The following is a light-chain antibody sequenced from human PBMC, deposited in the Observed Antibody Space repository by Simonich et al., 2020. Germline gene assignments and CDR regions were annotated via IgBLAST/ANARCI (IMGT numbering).Light chain of an antibody. CDR3: GTWDSSLSAWV. CDR2: DNN. J-gene: IGLJ3*02. CDR1: SSNIGNTY. Sequence: QSVLTQPPSVSAAPGQKVTISCSGSSSNIGNTYVSWYQQLPGTAPKLLIYDNNKRPSGIPDRFSGSKSGTSATRGITGLQTGDEADYYCGTWDSSLSAWVFGGGTKLTVL. V-gene: IGLV1-51*01.